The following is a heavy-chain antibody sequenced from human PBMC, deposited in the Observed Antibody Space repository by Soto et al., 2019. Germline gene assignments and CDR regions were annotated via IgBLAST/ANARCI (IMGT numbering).Heavy chain of an antibody. D-gene: IGHD6-13*01. CDR2: INAGNGNT. CDR3: ARVGPAAGPYYFDY. J-gene: IGHJ4*02. Sequence: ASVKVSCKASGYTFTSYAMHWVRQAPGQRLEWMGWINAGNGNTKYSQKFQGRVTITRDTSASTAYMELSSLRSEDTAVYYCARVGPAAGPYYFDYWGQGTLVTVSS. CDR1: GYTFTSYA. V-gene: IGHV1-3*01.